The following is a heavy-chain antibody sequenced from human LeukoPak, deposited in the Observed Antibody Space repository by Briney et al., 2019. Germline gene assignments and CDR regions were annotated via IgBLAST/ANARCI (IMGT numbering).Heavy chain of an antibody. V-gene: IGHV3-23*01. CDR1: GFNFSINA. CDR2: IHGGGGSA. Sequence: GGSLRLSCAASGFNFSINAMSWVRQAPGKGLEWVSMIHGGGGSAYYADSVKGRFTISRDDSKNTLFLQMNSLRAEDTAVYYCARLRGTTMTLYSFDYWGQGTLVTVSS. CDR3: ARLRGTTMTLYSFDY. J-gene: IGHJ4*02. D-gene: IGHD3-10*01.